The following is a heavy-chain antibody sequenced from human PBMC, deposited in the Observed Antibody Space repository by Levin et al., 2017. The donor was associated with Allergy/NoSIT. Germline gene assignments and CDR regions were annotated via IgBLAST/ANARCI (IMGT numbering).Heavy chain of an antibody. CDR3: ARTAAANDAFDI. V-gene: IGHV3-11*03. J-gene: IGHJ3*02. CDR1: GFTFSDYY. Sequence: PGGSLRLSCAASGFTFSDYYMSWIRQAPGKGLEWVSYISTSSSYTNYADSVKGRFTISRDNAKNSLYLQMNSLRAEDTAVYYCARTAAANDAFDIWGQGTVVTVSS. CDR2: ISTSSSYT. D-gene: IGHD2-15*01.